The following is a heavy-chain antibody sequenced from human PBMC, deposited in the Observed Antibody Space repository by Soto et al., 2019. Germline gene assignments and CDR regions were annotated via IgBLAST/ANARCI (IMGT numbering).Heavy chain of an antibody. D-gene: IGHD4-17*01. V-gene: IGHV2-5*02. J-gene: IGHJ4*02. CDR2: IYWDDDE. Sequence: QIALNESGPTLVKPTQTLTLTCTFSGFSLSTSGVGMGWIRQPPGKALEWLALIYWDDDERYSPSLRNRLTITKDTSKNQVVLTMTDVDPVDTATYYCAHMTTMTSIDYWGQGTLVTVSS. CDR1: GFSLSTSGVG. CDR3: AHMTTMTSIDY.